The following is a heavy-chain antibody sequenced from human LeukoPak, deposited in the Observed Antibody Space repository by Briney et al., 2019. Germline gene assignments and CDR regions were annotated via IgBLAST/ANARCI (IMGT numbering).Heavy chain of an antibody. CDR1: GFTFGDYA. V-gene: IGHV3-49*04. CDR3: TREGTYSSSAPFDC. J-gene: IGHJ4*02. CDR2: IRSKAYGGTT. D-gene: IGHD6-6*01. Sequence: PGGSLRLSCTTSGFTFGDYAMNWVRQAPGKGLEWVGFIRSKAYGGTTDYAASVKGRFTISRDDSKNIAYLEMSSLKTEDTAIYYCTREGTYSSSAPFDCWGQGTLVTVSS.